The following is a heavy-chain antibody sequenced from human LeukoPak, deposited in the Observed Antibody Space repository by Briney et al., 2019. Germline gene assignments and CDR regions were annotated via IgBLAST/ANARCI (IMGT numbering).Heavy chain of an antibody. D-gene: IGHD3-16*01. CDR3: AKWPEGAMDYFDY. V-gene: IGHV3-23*01. CDR2: ISGDGTRT. J-gene: IGHJ4*02. CDR1: GFTFSSYS. Sequence: PGGSLRLSCAASGFTFSSYSMNWVRQAPVKGLEWVSAISGDGTRTYYADSVKGRFTISRDNSKNTLYLEMSSPRVEDTAIYYCAKWPEGAMDYFDYWGQGTLVTVSS.